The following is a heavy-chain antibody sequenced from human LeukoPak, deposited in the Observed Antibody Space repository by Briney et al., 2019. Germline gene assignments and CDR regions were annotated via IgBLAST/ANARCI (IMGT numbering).Heavy chain of an antibody. J-gene: IGHJ4*02. D-gene: IGHD1-26*01. CDR2: ISPYNGNT. Sequence: ASVKVSCKASGYTFTNSGISWVRQAPGQGLEWMGWISPYNGNTNYAQKLQGRVTMTTDTSTSTAYMELRSLRSDDTAVYYCARAGLIVGATMSFDYWGQGTLVTVSS. CDR3: ARAGLIVGATMSFDY. V-gene: IGHV1-18*01. CDR1: GYTFTNSG.